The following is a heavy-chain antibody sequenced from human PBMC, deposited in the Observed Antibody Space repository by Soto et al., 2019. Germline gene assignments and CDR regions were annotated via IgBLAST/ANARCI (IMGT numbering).Heavy chain of an antibody. D-gene: IGHD3-22*01. CDR3: TRDYYDSSGPRGWAQGYYYYYGMDV. V-gene: IGHV3-49*03. Sequence: GGSLRLSCTASGFTFGDYAMSWFRQAPGKGLEWVGFIRSKAYGGTTEYAASVKGRFTISRDDSKSIAYLQMNSLKTEDTAVYYCTRDYYDSSGPRGWAQGYYYYYGMDVWGQGTTVTVSS. CDR1: GFTFGDYA. J-gene: IGHJ6*02. CDR2: IRSKAYGGTT.